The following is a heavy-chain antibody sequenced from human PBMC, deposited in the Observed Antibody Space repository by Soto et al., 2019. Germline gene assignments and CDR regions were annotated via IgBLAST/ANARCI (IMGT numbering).Heavy chain of an antibody. Sequence: PGGSLRLSCAVSGFTLSSHAMHWVRQAPGKGLEWVALILSDGSNKYYADSVKGRFTTSRDNSKNTMYLQMNSLSVEDTAVYYCAKSKYGSGSCYNPCYCGMDVWGQGPTVTVSS. D-gene: IGHD3-10*01. CDR1: GFTLSSHA. J-gene: IGHJ6*02. CDR3: AKSKYGSGSCYNPCYCGMDV. CDR2: ILSDGSNK. V-gene: IGHV3-30-3*02.